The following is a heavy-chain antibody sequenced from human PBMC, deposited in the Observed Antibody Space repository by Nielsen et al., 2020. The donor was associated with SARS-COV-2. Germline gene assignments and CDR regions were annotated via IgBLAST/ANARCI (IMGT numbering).Heavy chain of an antibody. V-gene: IGHV3-15*01. CDR1: GFTFSNAW. D-gene: IGHD3-3*01. CDR2: IKSKTDGGTT. J-gene: IGHJ4*02. CDR3: TTDPIITIFGVVTGY. Sequence: GESLKISCAASGFTFSNAWMSWVRQAPGKGLGWVGRIKSKTDGGTTDYAAPVKGRFTISRDDSKNTLYLQMNSLKTEDTAVYYCTTDPIITIFGVVTGYWGQGTLVTVSS.